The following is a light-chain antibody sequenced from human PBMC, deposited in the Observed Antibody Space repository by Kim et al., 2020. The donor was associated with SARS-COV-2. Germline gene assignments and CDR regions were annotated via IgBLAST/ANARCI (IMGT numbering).Light chain of an antibody. CDR3: QQCKSAPWT. J-gene: IGKJ1*01. CDR1: QGISNC. V-gene: IGKV1-27*01. Sequence: ASVGDRVTITCRASQGISNCLAWYQQKPGKVPKLLIYAASALQSGVPSRFSGSESGTDFTLTITSLQPEDVAAYYCQQCKSAPWTFGQGTKVDIK. CDR2: AAS.